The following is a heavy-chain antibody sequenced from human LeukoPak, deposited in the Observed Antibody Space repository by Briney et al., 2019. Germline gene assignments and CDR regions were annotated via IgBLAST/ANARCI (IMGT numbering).Heavy chain of an antibody. CDR2: IYSGGST. D-gene: IGHD1-26*01. CDR3: GSGTQGAYNWFDP. CDR1: GFTVSSNY. V-gene: IGHV3-66*01. Sequence: GGSLRLSCAASGFTVSSNYMSWVRQAPGKGLEWVSVIYSGGSTYYADSVKGRFTISRDNSKNTLYLQMNSLRAEDTAVYYCGSGTQGAYNWFDPWGQGTLVTVSS. J-gene: IGHJ5*02.